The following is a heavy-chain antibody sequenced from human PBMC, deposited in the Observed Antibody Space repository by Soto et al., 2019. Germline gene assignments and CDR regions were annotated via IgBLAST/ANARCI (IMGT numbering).Heavy chain of an antibody. CDR2: IYYSGST. D-gene: IGHD6-13*01. Sequence: SEMLSLTCTVSGCSISSCYWSWIRQPPGKGLEWIGYIYYSGSTYYNPSLKSRVTMSVDTSKNQFFLKLNSVTATDTAVYYCAKKPAAVGQFDSWGQGTLVTVS. CDR1: GCSISSCY. V-gene: IGHV4-59*04. J-gene: IGHJ4*02. CDR3: AKKPAAVGQFDS.